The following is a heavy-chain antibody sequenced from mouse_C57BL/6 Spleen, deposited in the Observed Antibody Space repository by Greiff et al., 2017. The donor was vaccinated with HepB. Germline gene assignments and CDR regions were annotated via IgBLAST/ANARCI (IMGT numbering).Heavy chain of an antibody. D-gene: IGHD2-4*01. CDR3: ARASYDYDRGYFDY. V-gene: IGHV1-81*01. Sequence: VQLQQSGAELARPGASVKLSCKASGYTFTSYGISWVKQRTGQGLEWIGEIYPRSGNTYYNEKFKGKATLTADKSSSTAYMELRSLTSEDSAVYFCARASYDYDRGYFDYWGQGTTLTVSS. CDR1: GYTFTSYG. CDR2: IYPRSGNT. J-gene: IGHJ2*01.